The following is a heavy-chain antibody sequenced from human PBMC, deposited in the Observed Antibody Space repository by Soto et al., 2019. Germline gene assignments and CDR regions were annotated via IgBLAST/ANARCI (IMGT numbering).Heavy chain of an antibody. V-gene: IGHV3-74*01. CDR2: INSDGSST. J-gene: IGHJ4*02. D-gene: IGHD6-6*01. Sequence: GGSPRLSCAASGFTFSSYWMHWVRQAPGKGLVWVSRINSDGSSTSYADSVKGRFTISRDNAKNTLYLQMNSLRAEDTAVYYCARERGIAARPDYFDYWGQGTLVTVSS. CDR3: ARERGIAARPDYFDY. CDR1: GFTFSSYW.